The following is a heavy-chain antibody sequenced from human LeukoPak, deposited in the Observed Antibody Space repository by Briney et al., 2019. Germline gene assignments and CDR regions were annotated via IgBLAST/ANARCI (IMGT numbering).Heavy chain of an antibody. CDR1: GGTFSSYT. CDR2: IIPILGIA. Sequence: GASVKVSCKASGGTFSSYTISWVRQAPGQGLEWMGRIIPILGIANYAQKFQGRVTITSDKSTSTAYMELSSLRSEDTAVYYCARELHEPAMVTKDWFDPWGRGTLVTVSS. J-gene: IGHJ5*02. V-gene: IGHV1-69*04. D-gene: IGHD5-18*01. CDR3: ARELHEPAMVTKDWFDP.